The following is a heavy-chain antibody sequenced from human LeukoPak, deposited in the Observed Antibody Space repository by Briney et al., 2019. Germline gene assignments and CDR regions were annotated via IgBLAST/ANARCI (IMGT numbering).Heavy chain of an antibody. Sequence: SSETLSLTCSVSGVSSSSGSYYWSWIRQPAGKGLEWIGRIYTNGNTDYNPSLKSRVTISVDTSKNQFSLKLSSVTAADTAVYYCARVGGAWGYFDYWGQGTLVTVSS. V-gene: IGHV4-61*02. CDR3: ARVGGAWGYFDY. CDR1: GVSSSSGSYY. CDR2: IYTNGNT. D-gene: IGHD3-16*01. J-gene: IGHJ4*02.